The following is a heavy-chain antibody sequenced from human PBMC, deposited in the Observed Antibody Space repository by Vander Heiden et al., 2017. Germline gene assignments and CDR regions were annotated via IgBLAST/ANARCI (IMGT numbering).Heavy chain of an antibody. CDR3: ASMTTGPWGTVYYFDY. V-gene: IGHV3-7*01. D-gene: IGHD4-17*01. J-gene: IGHJ4*02. Sequence: EVQLAESGGGLVQSGGSLRLSCAASGFTLSSYWTSWVRPAPGKGLEWVANLKQDGSEKYYVDAVKGRFTISRDNAKNSLYLQMNSLRAEDTAVYYCASMTTGPWGTVYYFDYWGQGTLVTVSS. CDR2: LKQDGSEK. CDR1: GFTLSSYW.